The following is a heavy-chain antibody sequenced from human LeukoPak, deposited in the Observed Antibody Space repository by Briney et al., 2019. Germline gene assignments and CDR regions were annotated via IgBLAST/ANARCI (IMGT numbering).Heavy chain of an antibody. CDR1: GLIFSSYD. CDR2: ISSSSSYI. Sequence: GGSLRLSCAASGLIFSSYDMVWVRQPPGKGLEWVSSISSSSSYIYYADSVKGRFTISRDNAKNSLYLQMNSLRAEDTAVYFCARDYGDLDYWGQGTLVTVSS. J-gene: IGHJ4*02. V-gene: IGHV3-21*01. D-gene: IGHD2-21*02. CDR3: ARDYGDLDY.